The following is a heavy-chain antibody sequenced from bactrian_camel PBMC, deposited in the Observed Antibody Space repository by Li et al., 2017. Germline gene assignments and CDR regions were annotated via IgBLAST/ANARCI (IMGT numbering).Heavy chain of an antibody. Sequence: HVQLVESGGGSVQAGGSLTLSCTMSGSTLSGYSMAWFRQSSAKGRDGVASVDDYGTTTYADSVKGRFTISQDNATDTVYLQMNSLKPEDTAMYYCAADGFLATGRVDCGSRDFAYWGQGTQVTV. CDR2: VDDYGTT. CDR1: GSTLSGYS. D-gene: IGHD5*01. V-gene: IGHV3S53*01. J-gene: IGHJ4*01. CDR3: AADGFLATGRVDCGSRDFAY.